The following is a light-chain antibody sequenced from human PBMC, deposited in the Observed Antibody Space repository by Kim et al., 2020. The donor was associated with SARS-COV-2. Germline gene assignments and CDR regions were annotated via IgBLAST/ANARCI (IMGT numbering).Light chain of an antibody. Sequence: ASVGDRGTITCRASQGIRNDLGWYQQNPGRAPKRLIYGASSLQSGVPSRFSGSGSGTEFTLTISSVQPEDFATYFCLQHSTYPITFGQGTRLEIK. J-gene: IGKJ5*01. CDR3: LQHSTYPIT. CDR2: GAS. V-gene: IGKV1-17*01. CDR1: QGIRND.